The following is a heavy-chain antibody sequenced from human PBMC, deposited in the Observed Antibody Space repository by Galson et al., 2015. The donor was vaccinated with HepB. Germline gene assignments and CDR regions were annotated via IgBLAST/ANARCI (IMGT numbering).Heavy chain of an antibody. J-gene: IGHJ6*02. CDR2: IDPSDFYT. Sequence: QSGAEVKKPGESLRISCKGSGYSFTTYWINWVRQMPGKGLEWMGRIDPSDFYTDYSPSFQGHVSISADKSVNTAFLYWSSLKASDTAIYYCARQSKIVVPASDQPCMDVWGQGTTVTVSS. D-gene: IGHD3-22*01. CDR3: ARQSKIVVPASDQPCMDV. V-gene: IGHV5-10-1*01. CDR1: GYSFTTYW.